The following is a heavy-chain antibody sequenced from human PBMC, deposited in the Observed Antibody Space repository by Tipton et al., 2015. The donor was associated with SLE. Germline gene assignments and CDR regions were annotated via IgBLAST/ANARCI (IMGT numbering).Heavy chain of an antibody. D-gene: IGHD3-10*01. CDR1: GGSISSSSYY. CDR3: ARLEGVTGYMDV. J-gene: IGHJ6*03. CDR2: IYYSGST. V-gene: IGHV4-39*07. Sequence: TLSLTCTVSGGSISSSSYYWGWIRQPPGKGLEWIGSIYYSGSTYCNPSLKSRVTISVDTSKNQFSLKLSSVTAADTAVYYCARLEGVTGYMDVWGKGTTVTVSS.